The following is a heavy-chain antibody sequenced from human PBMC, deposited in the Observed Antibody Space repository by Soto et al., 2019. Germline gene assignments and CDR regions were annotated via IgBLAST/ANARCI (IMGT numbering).Heavy chain of an antibody. CDR1: GYIFIHYY. J-gene: IGHJ4*02. CDR3: ARSLLQGEF. V-gene: IGHV1-46*01. Sequence: QVQLVQSGAEVKKPGASVKVSCKDSGYIFIHYYIHWVRQAPGQGLEWMAINNPNAGSTNYAQNFQGRVTVTSDTSSTTVSMELNRLGSVDTGVFITARSLLQGEFWGQGTVVSVPS. CDR2: NNPNAGST. D-gene: IGHD2-21*01.